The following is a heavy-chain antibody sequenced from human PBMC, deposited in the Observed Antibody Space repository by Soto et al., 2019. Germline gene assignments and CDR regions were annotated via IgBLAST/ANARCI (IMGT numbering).Heavy chain of an antibody. V-gene: IGHV3-33*01. CDR2: IWYDGSEK. CDR3: ASWGPDRGLDY. D-gene: IGHD3-16*01. Sequence: AGGSLRLSCAASGFNFGSNGMYWIRQAPGKGLEWVAVIWYDGSEKYYADFVKGRLIISRDNSKSMVYLEMNSLRTEDTAVYYCASWGPDRGLDYWGQGTLVTVSS. J-gene: IGHJ4*02. CDR1: GFNFGSNG.